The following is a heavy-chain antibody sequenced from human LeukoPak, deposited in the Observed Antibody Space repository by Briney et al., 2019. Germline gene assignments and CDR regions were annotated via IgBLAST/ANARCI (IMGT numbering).Heavy chain of an antibody. J-gene: IGHJ4*02. V-gene: IGHV4-39*01. CDR1: GGSISSSSYY. CDR2: IYYSGST. CDR3: ARHPMTTPLDY. D-gene: IGHD4-11*01. Sequence: SETLSLTCTVAGGSISSSSYYWGWIRQPPGKGLEWIGSIYYSGSTYYNPSLKSRVTISVDTSKNQFSLKLSSVTAADTAVYYCARHPMTTPLDYWGQGTLVTVSS.